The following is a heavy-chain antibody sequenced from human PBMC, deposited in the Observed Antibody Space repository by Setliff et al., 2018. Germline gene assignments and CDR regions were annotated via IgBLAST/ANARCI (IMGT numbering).Heavy chain of an antibody. CDR1: GGSISSGGYY. J-gene: IGHJ3*02. CDR3: ARAKKGGYVGYVADAFDI. Sequence: PSETLSLTCTVSGGSISSGGYYWSWIRQHPGKGLEWIGYIYYSGSTSYYNPSLKSRVTISVDTSKNQFSLKLNSVTAADTAVYFCARAKKGGYVGYVADAFDIWGQGTTVTVSS. V-gene: IGHV4-31*03. CDR2: IYYSGSTS. D-gene: IGHD5-12*01.